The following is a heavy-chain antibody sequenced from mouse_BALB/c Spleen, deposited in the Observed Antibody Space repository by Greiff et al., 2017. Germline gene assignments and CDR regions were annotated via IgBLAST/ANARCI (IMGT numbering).Heavy chain of an antibody. V-gene: IGHV1-12*01. J-gene: IGHJ1*01. D-gene: IGHD1-1*01. CDR1: GYTFTSYN. CDR2: IYPGNGDT. CDR3: ARRTVVGYWYFDV. Sequence: QVQLQQPGAELVKPGASVKMSCKASGYTFTSYNMHWVKQTPGQGLEWIGAIYPGNGDTSYNQKFKGKATLTADKSSSTAYMQLSSLTSEDSAVYYCARRTVVGYWYFDVWGAGTTVTVSS.